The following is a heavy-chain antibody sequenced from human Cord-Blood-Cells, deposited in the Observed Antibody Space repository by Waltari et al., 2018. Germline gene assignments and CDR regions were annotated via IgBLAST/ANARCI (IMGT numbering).Heavy chain of an antibody. CDR2: IKSKTDGGTT. J-gene: IGHJ6*03. CDR3: TTEGDSSSSYYDYYYMDV. D-gene: IGHD6-6*01. CDR1: GFTFSNAW. Sequence: EVQLVESGGGLVKPGGSLRLSCAASGFTFSNAWMSWVRQAPGKGLEWVGRIKSKTDGGTTDYAAPVKGRITITIDDSKDTLYLQMNSLKTEDTAVYYCTTEGDSSSSYYDYYYMDVWGKGTTVTVSS. V-gene: IGHV3-15*01.